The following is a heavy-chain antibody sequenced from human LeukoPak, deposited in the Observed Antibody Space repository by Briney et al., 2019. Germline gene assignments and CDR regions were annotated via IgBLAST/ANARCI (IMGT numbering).Heavy chain of an antibody. J-gene: IGHJ4*02. V-gene: IGHV3-30*02. D-gene: IGHD3-3*01. CDR1: GFTFSSYG. Sequence: GGSLRLSCAASGFTFSSYGMHWVRQAPGKGLEWVAFIRYDGSNKYYADSVKGRFTISRDNSKNTLYLQMNSLRAEDTAVYYCAKDSTYYDFWSGYSAPWDKGYYFDYWGQGTLVTVSS. CDR3: AKDSTYYDFWSGYSAPWDKGYYFDY. CDR2: IRYDGSNK.